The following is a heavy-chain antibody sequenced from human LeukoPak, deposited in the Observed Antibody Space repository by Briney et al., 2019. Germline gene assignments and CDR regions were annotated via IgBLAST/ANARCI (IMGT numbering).Heavy chain of an antibody. CDR3: ARDGSLPDY. CDR2: INSDGSS. V-gene: IGHV3-74*01. J-gene: IGHJ4*02. CDR1: GFTFSSYW. Sequence: PGGSLRLSCAASGFTFSSYWMHWVRQGPGKGLVWVSRINSDGSSSYADSVKGRFTISRDNAKNTLYLQMNSLRAEDTAVYYCARDGSLPDYWGQGTLVAVSS.